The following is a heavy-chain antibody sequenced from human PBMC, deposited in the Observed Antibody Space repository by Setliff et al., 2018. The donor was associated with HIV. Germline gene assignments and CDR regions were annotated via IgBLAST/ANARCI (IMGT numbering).Heavy chain of an antibody. V-gene: IGHV1-2*02. CDR3: VKPYTGYYYDGSVYDDF. CDR2: IYPNTGGT. J-gene: IGHJ4*02. D-gene: IGHD3-22*01. Sequence: ASVKVSCKASGYTFTGYYLHWVRQAPGQGLEWMGWIYPNTGGTNYAQKFQGRVTMTRDTSISTAYMELSSLRPDDTAIYYCVKPYTGYYYDGSVYDDFWGQGTLVTVSS. CDR1: GYTFTGYY.